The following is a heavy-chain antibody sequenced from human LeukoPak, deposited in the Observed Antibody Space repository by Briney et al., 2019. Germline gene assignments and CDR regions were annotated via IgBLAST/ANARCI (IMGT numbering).Heavy chain of an antibody. V-gene: IGHV4-4*07. CDR1: GGSINSYY. Sequence: SETLSLTCTVSGGSINSYYWSWIRQPAGKGLEWIGRIYTSGSTNYNPSLKSRVTMSVDTSKNQFSLKLSSVTAADTAVYYCVKSNSRYQPWTLDIWGRGTMVTVSS. J-gene: IGHJ3*02. CDR3: VKSNSRYQPWTLDI. CDR2: IYTSGST. D-gene: IGHD2-2*01.